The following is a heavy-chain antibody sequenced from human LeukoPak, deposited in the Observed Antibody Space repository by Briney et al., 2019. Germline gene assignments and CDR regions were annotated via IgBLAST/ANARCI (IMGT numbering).Heavy chain of an antibody. CDR2: IYHSGST. CDR3: AGQTRSPEFDY. Sequence: SETLSLTCAVSGGTISSSNWWSWVRQPPGKGLEWIGEIYHSGSTNYNPSLKSRVTISVDKSKNQFSLKLSSVTAADTAVYYCAGQTRSPEFDYWGQGTLVTVSS. V-gene: IGHV4-4*02. D-gene: IGHD1-14*01. J-gene: IGHJ4*02. CDR1: GGTISSSNW.